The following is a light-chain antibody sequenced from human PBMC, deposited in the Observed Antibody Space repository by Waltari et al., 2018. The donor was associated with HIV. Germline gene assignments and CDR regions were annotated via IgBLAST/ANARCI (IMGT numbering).Light chain of an antibody. V-gene: IGLV2-14*01. J-gene: IGLJ3*02. CDR1: NGDLGGYDF. Sequence: LPQPASVSGSPGQSITISCTGTNGDLGGYDFVSWYQPSTGKAHKFISFEVQNRPSGVSHRFSGSKSGNTASLTISGLQAEYEATYYCSSYTNSRTLWVFGGGTRLTVL. CDR3: SSYTNSRTLWV. CDR2: EVQ.